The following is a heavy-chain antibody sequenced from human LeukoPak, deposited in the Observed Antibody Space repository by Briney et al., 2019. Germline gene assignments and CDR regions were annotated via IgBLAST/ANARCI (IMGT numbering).Heavy chain of an antibody. Sequence: PSETLSLTCTVSGGSISSYYWSWIRQPPGKGLEWIGYIYYSGSTNYNPSLKSRVTISVDTSKNQFSLKLSSVTAADTAVYYCARGHLPDYWGQGTLVTVSS. CDR2: IYYSGST. V-gene: IGHV4-59*01. CDR1: GGSISSYY. CDR3: ARGHLPDY. J-gene: IGHJ4*02.